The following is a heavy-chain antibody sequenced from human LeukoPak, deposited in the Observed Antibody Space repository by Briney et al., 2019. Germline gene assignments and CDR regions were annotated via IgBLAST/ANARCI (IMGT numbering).Heavy chain of an antibody. CDR3: AKHVRTSVWFFDY. Sequence: GGSLRLSCAASGFIFSSDALSWVRQAPGKGLEWVSLISGSGGRTDYADSVKGRFTISRDDSKNTLYLQMNSLKAEDTAVYYCAKHVRTSVWFFDYWGQGTLVTVSS. D-gene: IGHD6-19*01. CDR2: ISGSGGRT. V-gene: IGHV3-23*01. J-gene: IGHJ4*02. CDR1: GFIFSSDA.